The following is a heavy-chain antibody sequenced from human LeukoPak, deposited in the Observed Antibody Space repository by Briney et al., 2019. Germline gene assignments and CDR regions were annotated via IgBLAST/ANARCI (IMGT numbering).Heavy chain of an antibody. CDR3: ARRRAEGGSNGHYNWFDP. D-gene: IGHD6-13*01. CDR1: GDSITSYY. J-gene: IGHJ5*02. Sequence: SETLSLTCTVSGDSITSYYWSWIRQPPGKGLEWIGSMSYSGSTNYNPSLKSRVTMSVDTTKNQFSLRLNSVTAADTAVYYCARRRAEGGSNGHYNWFDPSGQGALVTVSS. V-gene: IGHV4-59*08. CDR2: MSYSGST.